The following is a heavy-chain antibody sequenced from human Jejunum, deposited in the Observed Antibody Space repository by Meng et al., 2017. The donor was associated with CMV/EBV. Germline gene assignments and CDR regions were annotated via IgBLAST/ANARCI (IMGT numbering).Heavy chain of an antibody. V-gene: IGHV7-4-1*02. CDR1: GYTFTSYA. D-gene: IGHD6-19*01. CDR2: INTNTGNP. CDR3: ARDKIAVAGITGDY. Sequence: QVQLVQSGXELKKXXXSVKVSCXASGYTFTSYAMNWVRQAPGQGLEWMGWINTNTGNPTYAQGFTGRFVFSLDTSVSTAYLQISSLKAEDTAVYYCARDKIAVAGITGDYWVQGTMVTVSS. J-gene: IGHJ4*02.